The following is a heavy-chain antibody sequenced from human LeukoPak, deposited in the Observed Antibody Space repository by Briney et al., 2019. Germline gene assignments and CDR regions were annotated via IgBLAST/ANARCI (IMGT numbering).Heavy chain of an antibody. CDR2: IYHSGST. CDR3: AREPDYYDPGY. CDR1: GYSISSGYY. V-gene: IGHV4-38-2*02. J-gene: IGHJ4*02. Sequence: PSETLSLTCTVSGYSISSGYYWAWIRPPPGKGLERIGSIYHSGSTYYNPSLKSRVTISIDTSKSQFSLNLSSVTAADTAVYFCAREPDYYDPGYWGQGTLVTVSS. D-gene: IGHD3-22*01.